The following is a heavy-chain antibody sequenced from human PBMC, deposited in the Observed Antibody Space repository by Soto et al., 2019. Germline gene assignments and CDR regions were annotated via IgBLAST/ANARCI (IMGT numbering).Heavy chain of an antibody. Sequence: PGESLKISCQGSGYSFTSYWIGWVRQMPGKGRGWMGIIYPGDSDTRYSPSFQGQVTISADKSISTAYLQWSSLKASDTAMYYCARHVPVVYSGYVRSSWGNWFDPWGQGTLDTVSS. J-gene: IGHJ5*02. CDR1: GYSFTSYW. CDR3: ARHVPVVYSGYVRSSWGNWFDP. D-gene: IGHD5-12*01. V-gene: IGHV5-51*01. CDR2: IYPGDSDT.